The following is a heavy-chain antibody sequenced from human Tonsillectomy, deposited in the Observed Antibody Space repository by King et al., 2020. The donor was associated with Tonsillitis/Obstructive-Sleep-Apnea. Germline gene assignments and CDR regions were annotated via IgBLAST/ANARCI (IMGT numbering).Heavy chain of an antibody. J-gene: IGHJ6*03. CDR2: IYYDGTT. CDR3: AGHSRGSSWGDYFYYMDV. CDR1: GGSVSSNDYY. V-gene: IGHV4-39*01. Sequence: QLQLQESGPGLVKPSETLSLTCTVSGGSVSSNDYYWGWIRQPPGKGREWIGTIYYDGTTYYNPPLKSRVTISVAPSENQFSLNLNSVTAADTAVYFCAGHSRGSSWGDYFYYMDVWGKGTTVTVSS. D-gene: IGHD6-6*01.